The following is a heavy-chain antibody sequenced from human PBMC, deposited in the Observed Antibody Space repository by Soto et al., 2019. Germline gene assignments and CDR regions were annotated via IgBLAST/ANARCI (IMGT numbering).Heavy chain of an antibody. CDR3: AASIFYYGMDV. Sequence: GESLKISCNGSGYTFTYYWIGWVRQLPGKGLEWMGIIYPGDSDTRYSPSFQGHVTITVDKSTSTAYLQWNTLKASDTAIYYCAASIFYYGMDVWGQGTTVTVSS. J-gene: IGHJ6*02. CDR1: GYTFTYYW. CDR2: IYPGDSDT. V-gene: IGHV5-51*01.